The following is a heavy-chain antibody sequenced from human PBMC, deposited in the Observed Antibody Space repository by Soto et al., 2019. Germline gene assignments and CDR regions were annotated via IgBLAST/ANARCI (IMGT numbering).Heavy chain of an antibody. Sequence: GGSLRLSCVASGFAVSNNYMNWVRQAPGKGLEWVSVVYSGGTTYYADSVRGRFTVSRDDSKNTLFLQMSSLRAEDTAVYYCARAGSPFDSDSSGYWGFDHWGQGTLVTVSS. V-gene: IGHV3-53*01. D-gene: IGHD3-22*01. J-gene: IGHJ4*02. CDR2: VYSGGTT. CDR3: ARAGSPFDSDSSGYWGFDH. CDR1: GFAVSNNY.